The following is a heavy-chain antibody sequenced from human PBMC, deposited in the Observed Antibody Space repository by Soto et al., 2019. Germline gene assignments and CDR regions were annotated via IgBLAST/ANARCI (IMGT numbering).Heavy chain of an antibody. CDR2: IYYSGST. D-gene: IGHD5-12*01. CDR3: ARVPKGRPGYSGYDYVSTDFDY. V-gene: IGHV4-31*03. J-gene: IGHJ4*02. CDR1: GGSISSGGYY. Sequence: SETLSLTCTVSGGSISSGGYYWSWIRQHPGKGLEWIGYIYYSGSTYYNPSLKSRVTISVDTSKNQFSLKLSSVTAADTAVYYCARVPKGRPGYSGYDYVSTDFDYWGQGTLVTVSS.